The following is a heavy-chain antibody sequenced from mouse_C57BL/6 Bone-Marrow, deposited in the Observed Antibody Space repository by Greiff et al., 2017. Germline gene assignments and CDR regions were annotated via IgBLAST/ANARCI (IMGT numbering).Heavy chain of an antibody. V-gene: IGHV1-12*01. CDR1: GYTFTSYN. D-gene: IGHD1-1*01. Sequence: LQQSGAELVRPGASVKMSCKASGYTFTSYNMHWVKQTPRQGLEWIGAIYPGNGDTSYNQKFKGKATLTVDKSSSTAYMKLSSLTSEDSAVYFCAKTFAYYGGSRGYLAYWGQGTLVTVSA. J-gene: IGHJ3*01. CDR2: IYPGNGDT. CDR3: AKTFAYYGGSRGYLAY.